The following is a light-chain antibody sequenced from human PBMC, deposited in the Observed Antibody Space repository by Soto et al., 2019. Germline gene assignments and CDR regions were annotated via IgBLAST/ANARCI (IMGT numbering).Light chain of an antibody. Sequence: EIVLTQSPGTLSLSPGERATLSCRASQSVSSSYLVWYQQKPGQAPRRLIYGASSRATGIPARFSGSGSGTDFTLTISRLQPEDFAVYYCQQYCSSPLFTFGPGTKVDIK. CDR3: QQYCSSPLFT. V-gene: IGKV3-20*01. J-gene: IGKJ3*01. CDR2: GAS. CDR1: QSVSSSY.